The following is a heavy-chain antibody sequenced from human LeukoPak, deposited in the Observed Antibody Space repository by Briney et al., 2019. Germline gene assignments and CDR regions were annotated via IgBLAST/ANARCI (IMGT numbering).Heavy chain of an antibody. Sequence: GGSLRLSCAASGFTFSSYWMSWVRQAPGRALEWVSGMPGNGRRTYYADSVEGRFIISRGNSKNTLYLQMNSLRVEDTAVYYCVKPGGSLYYGSDDYWGQGILVTVSP. CDR3: VKPGGSLYYGSDDY. CDR1: GFTFSSYW. J-gene: IGHJ4*02. V-gene: IGHV3-23*01. CDR2: MPGNGRRT. D-gene: IGHD3-10*01.